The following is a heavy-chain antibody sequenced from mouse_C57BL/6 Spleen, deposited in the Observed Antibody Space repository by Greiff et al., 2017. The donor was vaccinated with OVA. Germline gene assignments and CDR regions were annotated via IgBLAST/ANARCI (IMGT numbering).Heavy chain of an antibody. V-gene: IGHV1-50*01. CDR1: GYTFTSYW. Sequence: VKLQQPGAELVKPGASVKLSCKASGYTFTSYWMQWVKQRPGQGLEWIGEIDPSDSYTNYNQKFKGKATLTVDTSSSTAYMQLSSLTSEDSAVYYCASYFDYWGQGTTLTVSS. CDR2: IDPSDSYT. CDR3: ASYFDY. J-gene: IGHJ2*01.